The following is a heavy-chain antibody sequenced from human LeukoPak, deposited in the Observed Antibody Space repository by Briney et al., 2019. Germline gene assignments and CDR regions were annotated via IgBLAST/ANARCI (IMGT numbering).Heavy chain of an antibody. CDR3: AKGSRYPYYYYYMDV. CDR2: ISGSGGST. V-gene: IGHV3-23*01. D-gene: IGHD2-2*02. Sequence: GGSLRLSCAASGFTFSSYGMSWVRQAPGKGLEWVSAISGSGGSTYYADSVKGRFTISRDNSKNTLYLQMNSLRAEDTAVYYCAKGSRYPYYYYYMDVWGKGTTVTVSS. CDR1: GFTFSSYG. J-gene: IGHJ6*03.